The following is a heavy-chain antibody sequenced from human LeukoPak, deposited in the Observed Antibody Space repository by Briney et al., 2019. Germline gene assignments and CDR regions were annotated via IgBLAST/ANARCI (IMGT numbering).Heavy chain of an antibody. CDR1: GFTVSSNY. V-gene: IGHV3-53*01. J-gene: IGHJ4*02. Sequence: GGSLRLSCAASGFTVSSNYRSWVRQAPGQGLEWVSVIYSGGSTYYADSVKGRFTISGDNSKNTLYLQMNSLRAEDTAVYYCARCTAMVYDYWGQGTLVTVSS. CDR3: ARCTAMVYDY. CDR2: IYSGGST. D-gene: IGHD5-18*01.